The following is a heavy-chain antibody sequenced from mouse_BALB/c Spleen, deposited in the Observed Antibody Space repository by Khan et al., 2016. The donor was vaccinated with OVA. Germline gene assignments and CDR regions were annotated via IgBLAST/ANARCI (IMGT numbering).Heavy chain of an antibody. D-gene: IGHD2-2*01. CDR2: INTYSGEP. CDR1: GYTFTNYG. CDR3: VRGAVNHPYYFDY. Sequence: QIQLVQSGPELKKPGETVKISCKASGYTFTNYGMNWVKQAPGKGLTWMGWINTYSGEPTYTDDFQGRFAFSLETSVSTAYLQIHNLQNEDMATYFCVRGAVNHPYYFDYWGQGTTLTVSS. V-gene: IGHV9-1*02. J-gene: IGHJ2*01.